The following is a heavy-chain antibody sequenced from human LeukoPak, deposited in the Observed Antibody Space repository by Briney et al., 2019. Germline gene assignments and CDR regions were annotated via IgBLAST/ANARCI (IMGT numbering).Heavy chain of an antibody. D-gene: IGHD3-9*01. CDR2: ISYDGGHK. CDR3: ARGDHFTGYLQYYFDQ. Sequence: GRSLRLSCAASGFSFSDYGMHWVRQAPVKGLEWVALISYDGGHKYYRDSVKGRFTISRNNSNNTLFLQMNDLSAEDSAVYYCARGDHFTGYLQYYFDQWGQGTLVTVSS. V-gene: IGHV3-30*03. CDR1: GFSFSDYG. J-gene: IGHJ4*02.